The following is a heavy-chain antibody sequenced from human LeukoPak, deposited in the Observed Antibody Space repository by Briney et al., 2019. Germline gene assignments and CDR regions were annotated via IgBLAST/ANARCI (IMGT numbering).Heavy chain of an antibody. D-gene: IGHD6-13*01. CDR3: ARDSSSWYGTYGMDV. CDR1: GFTFSSYW. J-gene: IGHJ6*02. CDR2: IKQDGSEK. V-gene: IGHV3-7*01. Sequence: GGSLRLSCAASGFTFSSYWMSWVRQAPGKGLEWVANIKQDGSEKYYVDSVKGRFTISRDNAKNSLYLQMNSLRAEDTAVYYCARDSSSWYGTYGMDVWGQGTTVTVSS.